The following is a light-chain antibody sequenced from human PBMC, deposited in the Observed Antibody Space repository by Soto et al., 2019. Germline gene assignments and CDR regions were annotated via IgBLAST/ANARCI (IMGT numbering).Light chain of an antibody. V-gene: IGLV1-40*01. Sequence: QSVLTQPPSVSGAPGQRVTISCTGSTSNIGAGYDVHWYKKLPGTAPKLLIFSNSERPSGVPDRFSGSKSDTSASLAISGLRSEDEADYYCATWDDSLSGVVFGGGTKLTVL. CDR1: TSNIGAGYD. J-gene: IGLJ2*01. CDR3: ATWDDSLSGVV. CDR2: SNS.